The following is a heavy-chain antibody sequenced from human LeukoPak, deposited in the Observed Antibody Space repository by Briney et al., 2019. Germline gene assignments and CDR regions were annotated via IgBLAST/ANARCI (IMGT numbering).Heavy chain of an antibody. J-gene: IGHJ4*02. V-gene: IGHV4-39*01. D-gene: IGHD3-9*01. CDR2: IYYSGST. CDR3: ARRGPGYHIDY. CDR1: GGSISSSSYY. Sequence: PSETLSLTCTVSGGSISSSSYYWGWIRQPPGKGLEWIGGIYYSGSTYYNPSLRSRVTISVDTSKNQFSLKLNSVTAADTAVYYCARRGPGYHIDYWGQGTLVTVSS.